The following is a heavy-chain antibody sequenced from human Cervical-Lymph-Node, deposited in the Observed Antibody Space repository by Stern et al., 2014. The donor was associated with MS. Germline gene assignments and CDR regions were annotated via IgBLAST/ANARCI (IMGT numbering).Heavy chain of an antibody. CDR2: INSGGTRK. J-gene: IGHJ4*02. D-gene: IGHD1-26*01. CDR1: GFDFSAYW. CDR3: VRISGDY. V-gene: IGHV3-74*02. Sequence: EDQLVESGGDSVQPGGSLRLSCAASGFDFSAYWMHWVRQAPGKGLVWVARINSGGTRKTYADSLQGRFSISRDNAKRKLYLEMNSLRFEDTAVYYCVRISGDYWGQGSLVTVSS.